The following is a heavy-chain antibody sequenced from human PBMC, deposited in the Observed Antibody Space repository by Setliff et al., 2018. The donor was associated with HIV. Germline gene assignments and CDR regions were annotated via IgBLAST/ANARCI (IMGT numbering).Heavy chain of an antibody. CDR2: ISAFNGNT. J-gene: IGHJ4*01. CDR1: GYTFTTYS. Sequence: ASVKVSCKASGYTFTTYSFTWVRQAPGQGLEWMGWISAFNGNTNYAQKLQGRFTMTTDTSTNTAYMELRSLRSDDTAVYYCARGGYGWGDLGPVLDYWGQGTLVTVSS. D-gene: IGHD5-12*01. V-gene: IGHV1-18*01. CDR3: ARGGYGWGDLGPVLDY.